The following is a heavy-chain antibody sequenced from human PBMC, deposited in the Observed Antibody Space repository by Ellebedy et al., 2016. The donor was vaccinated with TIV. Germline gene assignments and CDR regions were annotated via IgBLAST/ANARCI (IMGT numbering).Heavy chain of an antibody. CDR1: GFTFRSYA. V-gene: IGHV3-23*01. D-gene: IGHD5-24*01. Sequence: GESLKISXAASGFTFRSYAMSWVRQAPGKGLEWVSALSGSGDKTYYAASVKGRFTISRDNSKSTLYLQMNSLRAEDTAVYYCAGPRSLEIDYWGQGTLVTVSS. CDR2: LSGSGDKT. J-gene: IGHJ4*02. CDR3: AGPRSLEIDY.